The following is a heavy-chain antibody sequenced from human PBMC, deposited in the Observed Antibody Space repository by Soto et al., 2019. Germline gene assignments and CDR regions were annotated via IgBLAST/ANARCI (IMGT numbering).Heavy chain of an antibody. V-gene: IGHV3-9*01. Sequence: LRLSCEASGFSFDDYAMHWVRQAPGKGLEWVSGIRWNSGMIGYADSVKGRFSISRDNAAKSLYLEMNSLRAEDTALYYCARGHSSSLDYFDYWGQGILVTVSS. CDR3: ARGHSSSLDYFDY. CDR1: GFSFDDYA. D-gene: IGHD6-19*01. CDR2: IRWNSGMI. J-gene: IGHJ4*02.